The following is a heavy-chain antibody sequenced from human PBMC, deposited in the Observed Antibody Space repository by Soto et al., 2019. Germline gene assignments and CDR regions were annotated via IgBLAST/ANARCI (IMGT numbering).Heavy chain of an antibody. Sequence: QVQLVQSGAEVKKPGASVKVYCKASGYTVTSYGISWVRQAPGQGLEWVGWISAYNGNTNYAQKLQGRVTMPADASTSTASMELRSLRSHDIAVYYCARDILAHYYFYAMDVWGQGNTVTVPS. CDR2: ISAYNGNT. CDR3: ARDILAHYYFYAMDV. V-gene: IGHV1-18*03. J-gene: IGHJ6*02. D-gene: IGHD2-21*01. CDR1: GYTVTSYG.